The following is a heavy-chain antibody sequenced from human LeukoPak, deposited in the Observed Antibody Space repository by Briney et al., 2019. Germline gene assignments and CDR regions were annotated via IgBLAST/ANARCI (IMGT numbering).Heavy chain of an antibody. D-gene: IGHD2-21*01. J-gene: IGHJ3*01. Sequence: PWASVKVSCKASGYTFAGYFMHWVRQAHGQGFEWMGWINPNNGAINYAQKFQGRVTMTGDTSISTAYMELSRLTSDDTALYYCARGHILVPAGALDLWGQGTVVTVSS. V-gene: IGHV1-2*02. CDR3: ARGHILVPAGALDL. CDR2: INPNNGAI. CDR1: GYTFAGYF.